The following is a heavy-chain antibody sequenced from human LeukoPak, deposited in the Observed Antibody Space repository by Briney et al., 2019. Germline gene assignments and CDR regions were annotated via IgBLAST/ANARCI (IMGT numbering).Heavy chain of an antibody. Sequence: GGSLRLSCAASGFTFSNYWIHWVRQAPGKGLVWVSRIDNAGSITTYADSVKGRFTISRDNAKNSLYLQMNSLRAEDTAVYYCARDGLRYGGNSRNWFDPWGQGTLVTVSS. CDR3: ARDGLRYGGNSRNWFDP. CDR1: GFTFSNYW. J-gene: IGHJ5*02. D-gene: IGHD4-23*01. V-gene: IGHV3-74*03. CDR2: IDNAGSIT.